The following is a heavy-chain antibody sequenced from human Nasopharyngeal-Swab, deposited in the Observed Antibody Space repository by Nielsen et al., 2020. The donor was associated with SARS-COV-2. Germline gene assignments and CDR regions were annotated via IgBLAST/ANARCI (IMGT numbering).Heavy chain of an antibody. J-gene: IGHJ6*02. V-gene: IGHV3-7*03. CDR1: GFTFSSYW. D-gene: IGHD6-6*01. CDR3: AREQLVGSFSYYYYGMDV. Sequence: GESLKISCAASGFTFSSYWMSWVRQAPGKGLEWVANIKQDGSEKYYVDSVKGRFTISRDNAKNSLYLQMNSLRAADTAVYYCAREQLVGSFSYYYYGMDVWGQGTTVTVSS. CDR2: IKQDGSEK.